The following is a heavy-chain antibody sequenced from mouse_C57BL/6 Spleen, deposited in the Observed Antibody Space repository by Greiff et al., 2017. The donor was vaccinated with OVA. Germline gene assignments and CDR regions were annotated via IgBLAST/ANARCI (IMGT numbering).Heavy chain of an antibody. Sequence: QVQLQQPGAELVRPGSSVKLSCKASGYTFTSYWMHWVKQRPIQGLEWIGNIDPSDSETHYNQKFKDKATLTVVKSSSTAYMQLSSLTSEDSAVYYCARYDYGSSYFDYWGQGTTLTVSS. CDR3: ARYDYGSSYFDY. V-gene: IGHV1-52*01. CDR1: GYTFTSYW. J-gene: IGHJ2*01. D-gene: IGHD1-1*01. CDR2: IDPSDSET.